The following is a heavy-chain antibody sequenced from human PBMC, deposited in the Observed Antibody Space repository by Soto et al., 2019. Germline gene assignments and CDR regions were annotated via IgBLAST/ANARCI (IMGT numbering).Heavy chain of an antibody. V-gene: IGHV3-30-3*01. Sequence: GVSLRLSCAASGFTFSSYAMHWVRQAPGKGLEWVAVISYDGSNKYYADSVKGRFTISRDNSKNTLYLQMNSLRAEDTAVYYCARDGVVVPAAPYYYYGMDVWGQGTTVTVAS. CDR2: ISYDGSNK. CDR1: GFTFSSYA. CDR3: ARDGVVVPAAPYYYYGMDV. D-gene: IGHD2-2*01. J-gene: IGHJ6*02.